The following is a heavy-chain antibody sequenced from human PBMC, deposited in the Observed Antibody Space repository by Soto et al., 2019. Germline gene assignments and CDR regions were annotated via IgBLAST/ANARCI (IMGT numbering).Heavy chain of an antibody. CDR3: ARTIAVGSYGMDV. D-gene: IGHD6-19*01. V-gene: IGHV3-30-3*01. CDR2: ISYDGSNK. Sequence: QVQLVESGGGVVQPGRSLRLSCAASGFTFSSYAMHWVRQAPGKGLEWVAVISYDGSNKYYADSVKGRFTISRDNSKNTLYRQMNSLRAEDTAVYYCARTIAVGSYGMDVWGQGTTVTVSS. J-gene: IGHJ6*02. CDR1: GFTFSSYA.